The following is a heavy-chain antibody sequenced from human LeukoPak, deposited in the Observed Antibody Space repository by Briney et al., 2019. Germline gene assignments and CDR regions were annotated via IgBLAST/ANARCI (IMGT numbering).Heavy chain of an antibody. CDR1: GFTFSTYW. D-gene: IGHD4-23*01. CDR2: IKSDGSDT. V-gene: IGHV3-74*01. CDR3: AKSYGGNSAFDY. J-gene: IGHJ4*02. Sequence: GGSLRLSCAASGFTFSTYWMHWVRQAPGEGLVWVSRIKSDGSDTSYADSVKGRFTISRDNSKNTLYLQMNTLRAEDTAIYYCAKSYGGNSAFDYWGQGTLVTVSS.